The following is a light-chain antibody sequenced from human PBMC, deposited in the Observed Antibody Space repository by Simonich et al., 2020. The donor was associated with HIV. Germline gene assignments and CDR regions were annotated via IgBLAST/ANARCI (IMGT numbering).Light chain of an antibody. J-gene: IGKJ1*01. CDR1: QGISSY. CDR2: KAS. Sequence: IQLTQSPSFLSASVGDRVTITCRASQGISSYLAWYQQKPGKAPKLLIYKASSLESGVPSRFSGSGSGTQFTLTISSLQPDDFATYYCQQYNSYSWTFGQGTKVEIK. V-gene: IGKV1-5*03. CDR3: QQYNSYSWT.